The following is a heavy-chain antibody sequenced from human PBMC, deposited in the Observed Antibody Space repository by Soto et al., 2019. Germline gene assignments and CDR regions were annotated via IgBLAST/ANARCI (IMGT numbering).Heavy chain of an antibody. D-gene: IGHD4-17*01. V-gene: IGHV3-15*01. CDR1: GFTFSNAW. CDR3: TTAMTTVTANFDY. J-gene: IGHJ4*02. Sequence: GGSLRLSCAASGFTFSNAWMSWVRQAPGKGLEWVGRIKSKTDGGTTDYAAPVKGRFTISRDDSKNTLYLQMNSLKTEDTAVYYCTTAMTTVTANFDYWGQGTLVTVSS. CDR2: IKSKTDGGTT.